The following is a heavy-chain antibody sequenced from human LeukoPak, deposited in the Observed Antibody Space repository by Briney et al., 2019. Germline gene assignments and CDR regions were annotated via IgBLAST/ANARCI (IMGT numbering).Heavy chain of an antibody. J-gene: IGHJ4*02. CDR3: AREEAGTYYLDY. V-gene: IGHV6-1*01. CDR2: TYYRSKWYY. Sequence: SQTLSLTCAISGDSVTSNTAAWNWIRQSPSRGLEWLGRTYYRSKWYYDYAISMKSRMTVNPDTSKNHFSLQLNSVTPEDTAVYYCAREEAGTYYLDYWGQGTLTVSS. CDR1: GDSVTSNTAA. D-gene: IGHD1-1*01.